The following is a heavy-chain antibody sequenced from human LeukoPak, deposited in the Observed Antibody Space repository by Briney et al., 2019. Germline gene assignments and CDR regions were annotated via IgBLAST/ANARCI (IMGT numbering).Heavy chain of an antibody. V-gene: IGHV3-11*01. CDR3: TRVGANGGVLDY. CDR1: GFTFSDYY. J-gene: IGHJ4*02. D-gene: IGHD2-8*02. Sequence: GGSLRLSCAASGFTFSDYYMNWIRQAPGKGLEWLSYISSSGGTTYYADSVKGRFIIFRDNAKNSLYLQMNSLRAEDTAVYYCTRVGANGGVLDYWGQGTLVTVSS. CDR2: ISSSGGTT.